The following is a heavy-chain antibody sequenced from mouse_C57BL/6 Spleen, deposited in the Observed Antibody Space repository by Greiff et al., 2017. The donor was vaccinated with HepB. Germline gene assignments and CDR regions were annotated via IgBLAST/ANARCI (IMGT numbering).Heavy chain of an antibody. Sequence: QVHVKQPGAELVMPGASVKLSCKASGYTFTSYWMHWVKQRPGQGLEWIGEIDPSDSYTNYNQKFKGKSTLTVDKSSSTAYMQLSSLTSEDSAVYYCARLTRGYAMDYWGQGTSVTVSS. CDR1: GYTFTSYW. V-gene: IGHV1-69*01. CDR3: ARLTRGYAMDY. D-gene: IGHD2-12*01. J-gene: IGHJ4*01. CDR2: IDPSDSYT.